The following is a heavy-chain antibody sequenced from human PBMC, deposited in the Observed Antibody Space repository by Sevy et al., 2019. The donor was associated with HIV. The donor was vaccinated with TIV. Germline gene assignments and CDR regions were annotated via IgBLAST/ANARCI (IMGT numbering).Heavy chain of an antibody. CDR2: IYSDGST. J-gene: IGHJ3*02. CDR1: GFTVSDNY. D-gene: IGHD3-22*01. V-gene: IGHV3-53*01. Sequence: GGSLRLSCAASGFTVSDNYMSWVRQAPGKGLEWVSVIYSDGSTYYADSVKGRFTISRDNSKNTLYLQMNSLRAEDTAVYYCANHASDYDSSGYLERDVFDIWGQGTMVTVSS. CDR3: ANHASDYDSSGYLERDVFDI.